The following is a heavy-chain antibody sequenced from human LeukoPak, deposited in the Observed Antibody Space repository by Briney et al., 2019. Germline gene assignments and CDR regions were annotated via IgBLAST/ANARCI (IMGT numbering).Heavy chain of an antibody. Sequence: GASVKVSCKASGYTFTNNYLHWVRQAPGQGLEWMGWISAYNGNTNYAQKLQGRVTMTTDTSTSTAYMELRSLRSDDTAVYYCARDYCGSGGSCHSGVDYWGQGTLVTVSS. J-gene: IGHJ4*02. CDR2: ISAYNGNT. CDR3: ARDYCGSGGSCHSGVDY. D-gene: IGHD2-15*01. CDR1: GYTFTNNY. V-gene: IGHV1-18*04.